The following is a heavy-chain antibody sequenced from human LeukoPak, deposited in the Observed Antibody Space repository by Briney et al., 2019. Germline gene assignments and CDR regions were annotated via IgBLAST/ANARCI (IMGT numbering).Heavy chain of an antibody. V-gene: IGHV1-18*01. J-gene: IGHJ1*01. CDR2: ISPYNRNT. CDR1: GYTFINYD. Sequence: ASVKVSCKASGYTFINYDITWVRQAPGQGLEWMGWISPYNRNTIYAQKLQGRVTMTTDTSTTTAYLELRSLTSDDTAVYYCARDKAVTTELTQYFQHWGQGTLVTVSS. CDR3: ARDKAVTTELTQYFQH. D-gene: IGHD4-11*01.